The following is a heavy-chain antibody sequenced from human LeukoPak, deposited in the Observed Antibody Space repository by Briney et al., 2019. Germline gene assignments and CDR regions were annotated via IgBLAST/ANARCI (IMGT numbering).Heavy chain of an antibody. CDR2: IYYSGST. J-gene: IGHJ4*02. V-gene: IGHV4-59*08. CDR1: GGSISSYY. Sequence: SETLSLTCTVSGGSISSYYWSWIRQPPGKGLEWIGYIYYSGSTNYNPPLKSRVTISVDTSKYQFSLKLSSVTAADTAVYYCARGQWMATVVPAAVTAVVKLSYYFDYWGQGTLVTVSS. CDR3: ARGQWMATVVPAAVTAVVKLSYYFDY. D-gene: IGHD2-2*01.